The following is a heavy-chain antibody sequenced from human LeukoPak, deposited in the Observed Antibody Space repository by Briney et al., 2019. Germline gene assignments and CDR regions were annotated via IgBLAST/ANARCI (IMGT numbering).Heavy chain of an antibody. D-gene: IGHD2/OR15-2a*01. CDR1: GYTFTGYY. CDR3: AGNSIGSWYFQH. Sequence: ASVKVSCKASGYTFTGYYMHWVRQAPGQGLEWMGWINPNSGGTNYAQKFQGRVTMTRDTSISTAYMELSRPRSDDTAVYYCAGNSIGSWYFQHWGQGTLVTVSS. J-gene: IGHJ1*01. V-gene: IGHV1-2*02. CDR2: INPNSGGT.